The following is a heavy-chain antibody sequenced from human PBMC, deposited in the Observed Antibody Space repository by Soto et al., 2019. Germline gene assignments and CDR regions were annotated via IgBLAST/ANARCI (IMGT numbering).Heavy chain of an antibody. V-gene: IGHV3-7*01. CDR1: GFTFSSYW. D-gene: IGHD2-15*01. CDR3: ARIRVRMRGAFDI. Sequence: GGSLRLSCAASGFTFSSYWMSWVRQAPGKGLEWVANIKQDGSEKYYVDSVKGRFTISRDNAKNSLYLQMNSLRAEDTAVYYCARIRVRMRGAFDIWGQGTMVTVSS. CDR2: IKQDGSEK. J-gene: IGHJ3*02.